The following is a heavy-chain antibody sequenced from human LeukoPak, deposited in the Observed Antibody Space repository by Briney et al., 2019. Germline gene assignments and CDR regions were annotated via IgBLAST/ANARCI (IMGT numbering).Heavy chain of an antibody. V-gene: IGHV3-48*01. J-gene: IGHJ4*02. CDR2: ISSSSSTI. CDR1: GFTFSSYG. D-gene: IGHD6-13*01. Sequence: PGGSLRLSCAASGFTFSSYGMTWVRQAPGKGLEWVSYISSSSSTIYYADSVKGRFTISRDNAKNSLYLQMNSLRAEDTAVYYCARDPGHKGLWQLVRESYFDYWGQGTLVTVSS. CDR3: ARDPGHKGLWQLVRESYFDY.